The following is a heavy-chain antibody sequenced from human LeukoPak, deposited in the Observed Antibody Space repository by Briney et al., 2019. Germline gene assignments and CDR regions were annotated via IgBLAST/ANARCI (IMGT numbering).Heavy chain of an antibody. CDR1: GYTFTSYD. V-gene: IGHV1-8*01. CDR3: ARGRTATVINWFDP. J-gene: IGHJ5*02. D-gene: IGHD4-11*01. CDR2: MNPNSGNT. Sequence: ASVKVSCKASGYTFTSYDINWVRQATGQGLGWMGWMNPNSGNTGYAQKFQGRVTMTRNTSISTAYMELGSLRSEDTAVYYCARGRTATVINWFDPWGQGTLVTVSS.